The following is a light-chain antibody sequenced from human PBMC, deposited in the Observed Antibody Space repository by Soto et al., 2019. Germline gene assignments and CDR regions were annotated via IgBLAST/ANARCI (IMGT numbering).Light chain of an antibody. J-gene: IGKJ2*01. V-gene: IGKV3-20*01. CDR2: EAS. Sequence: FVLTQSPGTLSLSPGERATLSCRASQTVRGNYIAWYQQKPGQAPRVLIFEASRRATGTPDRFSGSGSGTDFTLTISRLEPEDFAVYYCQRYVNSPFTFGQGTNLEI. CDR3: QRYVNSPFT. CDR1: QTVRGNY.